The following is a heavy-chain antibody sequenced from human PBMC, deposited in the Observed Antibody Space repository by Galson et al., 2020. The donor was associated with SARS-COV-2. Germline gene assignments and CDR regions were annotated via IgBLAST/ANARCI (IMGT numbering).Heavy chain of an antibody. D-gene: IGHD3-9*01. J-gene: IGHJ6*03. Sequence: HGESLKISCKGSGYSFTSYWISWVRQMPGKGLEWMGRIDPSDSYTNYSPSFQGHVTISADKSISTAYLQWSSLKASDTAMYYCARATPPDYDILTGYFSNYYYYMDVWGKGTTVTVSS. CDR3: ARATPPDYDILTGYFSNYYYYMDV. V-gene: IGHV5-10-1*01. CDR1: GYSFTSYW. CDR2: IDPSDSYT.